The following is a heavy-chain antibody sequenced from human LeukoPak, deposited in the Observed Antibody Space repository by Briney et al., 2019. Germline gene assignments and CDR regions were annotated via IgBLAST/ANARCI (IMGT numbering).Heavy chain of an antibody. Sequence: KPSETLSLTCTVSGGSISSYYWSWIRQHPGKGLEWIGYIYYSGSTYYNPSLKSRVTISVDTSKNQFSLKLSSVTAADTAVYYCAREMRYYYGSGSTANNWFDPWGQGTLVTVSS. D-gene: IGHD3-10*01. J-gene: IGHJ5*02. CDR2: IYYSGST. CDR1: GGSISSYY. CDR3: AREMRYYYGSGSTANNWFDP. V-gene: IGHV4-59*06.